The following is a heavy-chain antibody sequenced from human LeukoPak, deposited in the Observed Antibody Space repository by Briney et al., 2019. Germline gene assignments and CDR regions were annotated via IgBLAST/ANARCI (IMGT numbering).Heavy chain of an antibody. J-gene: IGHJ4*02. CDR3: AKISPYGGNSA. D-gene: IGHD4-23*01. CDR1: GFTFSNYA. V-gene: IGHV3-23*01. Sequence: GGSLRLSCAASGFTFSNYAMSWVRQAPGKGLEWVSAISGNVGSTYYADSVKGRFTISRDNSKNTLYLQMNSLRAEDTAVYYCAKISPYGGNSAWGQGTLVTVSS. CDR2: ISGNVGST.